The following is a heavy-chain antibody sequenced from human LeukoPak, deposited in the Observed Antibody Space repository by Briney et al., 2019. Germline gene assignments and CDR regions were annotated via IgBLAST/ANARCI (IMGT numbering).Heavy chain of an antibody. J-gene: IGHJ5*02. D-gene: IGHD6-6*01. CDR1: GFTFSSYA. CDR2: ISSSSKI. Sequence: AGGSLRLSCAASGFTFSSYAMAWVRQAPGKGLEWLSYISSSSKINYADSVKGRFTISRDNAKNSLYLQVNSLRDEDTAVYYCARSANPGVHDFDPWGQGTLVTVSS. CDR3: ARSANPGVHDFDP. V-gene: IGHV3-48*02.